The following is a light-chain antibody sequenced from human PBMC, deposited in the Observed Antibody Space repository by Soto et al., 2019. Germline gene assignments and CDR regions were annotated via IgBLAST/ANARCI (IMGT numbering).Light chain of an antibody. J-gene: IGKJ1*01. CDR1: QNINKW. Sequence: DIQMTQSPSTLSASVGDRVTITCRASQNINKWLAWYQQKPGKAPKLLIYEASTLEGGVPSRFSGSGSGTEFTLTSSSLQPDDFATSLCQQYKSYSTFGQGTKLDIK. CDR2: EAS. CDR3: QQYKSYST. V-gene: IGKV1-5*03.